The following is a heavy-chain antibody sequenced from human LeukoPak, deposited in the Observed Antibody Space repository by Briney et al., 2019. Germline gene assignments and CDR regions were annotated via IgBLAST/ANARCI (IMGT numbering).Heavy chain of an antibody. Sequence: SETLSLTCTVSGGSISSYYWSWIRQPPGKGLEWIGYIYYSGSTNYNPSLKSRVTISVDTSKNQFSLKLSSVTAADTAVYYCARAPEGSSGPADYWGQGTLVTVSS. CDR1: GGSISSYY. CDR3: ARAPEGSSGPADY. V-gene: IGHV4-59*01. D-gene: IGHD3-22*01. CDR2: IYYSGST. J-gene: IGHJ4*02.